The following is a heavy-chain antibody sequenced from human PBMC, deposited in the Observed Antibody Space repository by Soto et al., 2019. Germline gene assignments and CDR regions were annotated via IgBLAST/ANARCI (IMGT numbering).Heavy chain of an antibody. J-gene: IGHJ4*02. D-gene: IGHD2-21*02. V-gene: IGHV4-39*01. CDR3: ARQRTTVVTQAYSDH. CDR2: IYYSGRT. Sequence: LALTCIVSGESISSSSYYWGWIRQPPGKGLEWIGSIYYSGRTYYNPSFKSRVTISIDTSKNQFSLKLSSVTATDTAVYYCARQRTTVVTQAYSDHWGQGALVTVSS. CDR1: GESISSSSYY.